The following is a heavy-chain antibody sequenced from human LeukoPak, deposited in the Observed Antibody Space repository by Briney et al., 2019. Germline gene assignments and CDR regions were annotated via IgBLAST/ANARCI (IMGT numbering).Heavy chain of an antibody. J-gene: IGHJ4*02. D-gene: IGHD2/OR15-2a*01. CDR3: VSFYETY. CDR2: INSDGSWT. Sequence: GGSLRLSCAASGNYWMHWARQVPGKGLVWVSHINSDGSWTSYADSVKGRFTISKDNAKNTVYLQMNSLRAEDTAVYYCVSFYETYWGRGTLVTVSS. CDR1: GNYW. V-gene: IGHV3-74*01.